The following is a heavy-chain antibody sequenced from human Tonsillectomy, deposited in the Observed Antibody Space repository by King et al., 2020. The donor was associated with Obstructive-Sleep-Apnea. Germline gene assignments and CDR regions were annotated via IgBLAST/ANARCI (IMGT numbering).Heavy chain of an antibody. Sequence: VQLVESGAEVKKPGASVKVSCKASGYTFSNYYMHWVRQAPGQGLEWMGMINPSGGSTSFAPEFQDRVTLGMDRSTSTAFMELSSLRSEDTAVYYCANRFDPLAQPNDAFDIWGHGTMVIVSS. CDR3: ANRFDPLAQPNDAFDI. CDR1: GYTFSNYY. V-gene: IGHV1-46*01. CDR2: INPSGGST. J-gene: IGHJ3*02.